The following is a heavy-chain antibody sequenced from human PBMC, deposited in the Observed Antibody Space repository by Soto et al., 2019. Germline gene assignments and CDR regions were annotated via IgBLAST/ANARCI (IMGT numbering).Heavy chain of an antibody. CDR1: GFTLSDYY. J-gene: IGHJ5*02. CDR3: ASPGGGITMVRGVKGWFDP. V-gene: IGHV3-11*01. D-gene: IGHD3-10*01. Sequence: GGPLRLSCAASGFTLSDYYMSWIRQAPGKGLEWVSYISSSGSTIYYADSVKGRFTISRDNAKNSLYLQMNSLRAEDTAVYYCASPGGGITMVRGVKGWFDPWGQGTLVTVSS. CDR2: ISSSGSTI.